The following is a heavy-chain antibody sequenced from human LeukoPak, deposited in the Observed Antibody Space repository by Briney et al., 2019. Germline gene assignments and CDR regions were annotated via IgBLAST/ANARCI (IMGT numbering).Heavy chain of an antibody. J-gene: IGHJ4*02. Sequence: GGSLRLSCAASGFTLITYTMNWVRQAPGKGLEWVSSISSSNNYIYYADSVKGRFTISRDNAKNSLYLQMNSLRGEDTAVYYCAREVAVAGTALGYYFDYWGQGTLVTVSS. CDR2: ISSSNNYI. V-gene: IGHV3-21*01. CDR1: GFTLITYT. D-gene: IGHD6-19*01. CDR3: AREVAVAGTALGYYFDY.